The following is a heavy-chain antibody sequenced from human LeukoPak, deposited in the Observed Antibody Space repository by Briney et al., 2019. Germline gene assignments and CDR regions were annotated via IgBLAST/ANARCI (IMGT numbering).Heavy chain of an antibody. CDR3: AELGITMIGGV. J-gene: IGHJ6*04. D-gene: IGHD3-10*02. CDR1: GFTFSSYG. CDR2: IRSDGSNK. Sequence: GGSLRLSCAASGFTFSSYGMHWVRQAPGKGLEWVAFIRSDGSNKYYADSVKGRFTISRDNSKNRLYLQMHSLRAEDTAVYYCAELGITMIGGVWGKGTTVTISS. V-gene: IGHV3-30*02.